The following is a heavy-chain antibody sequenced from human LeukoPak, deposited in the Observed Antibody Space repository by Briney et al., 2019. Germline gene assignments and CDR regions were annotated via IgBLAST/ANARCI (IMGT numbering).Heavy chain of an antibody. CDR2: IYTSGVT. J-gene: IGHJ6*03. V-gene: IGHV4-61*02. CDR3: ARERTSNWNDYYYYYMDV. D-gene: IGHD1-20*01. CDR1: GGSISSSSYY. Sequence: SETLSLTCTVSGGSISSSSYYWTWIRQPAGKGLEWIGRIYTSGVTNYNPSLKSQVTMSIDTSKNQFYLKLSSVTAADTAVYYCARERTSNWNDYYYYYMDVWGKGTTVTISS.